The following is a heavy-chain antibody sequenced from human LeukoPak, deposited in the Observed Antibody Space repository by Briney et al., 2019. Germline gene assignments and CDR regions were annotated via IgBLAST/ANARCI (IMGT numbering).Heavy chain of an antibody. V-gene: IGHV1-69*13. CDR2: IIPIFGTA. J-gene: IGHJ4*02. CDR1: GYTFTSYG. CDR3: ARDTEHYCSGGSCPFDY. D-gene: IGHD2-15*01. Sequence: SVKVSCKASGYTFTSYGISWVRQAPGQGLEWMGGIIPIFGTANYAQKFQGRVTITADESTSTDYMELSSLRSEDTAVYYCARDTEHYCSGGSCPFDYWGQGTLVTVSS.